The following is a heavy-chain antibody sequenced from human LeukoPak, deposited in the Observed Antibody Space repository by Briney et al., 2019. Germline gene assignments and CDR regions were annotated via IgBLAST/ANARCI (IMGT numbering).Heavy chain of an antibody. CDR3: ARDPTYDSSGSYPWMFDY. V-gene: IGHV3-30-3*01. CDR2: ISYDGSNK. CDR1: GFTFSSYA. D-gene: IGHD3-22*01. J-gene: IGHJ4*02. Sequence: GGSLRLSCAASGFTFSSYAMHWVRQAPGKGLEWVAVISYDGSNKYYADSVKGRFTISRDNSKNTLYLQMNSLRAEDTAVYYCARDPTYDSSGSYPWMFDYWGQGTLVTVSS.